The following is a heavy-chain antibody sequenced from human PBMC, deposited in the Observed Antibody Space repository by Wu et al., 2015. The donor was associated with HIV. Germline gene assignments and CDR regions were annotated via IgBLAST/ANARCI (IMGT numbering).Heavy chain of an antibody. D-gene: IGHD6-13*01. V-gene: IGHV1-69*05. CDR1: GGTFTSYA. Sequence: QVHLVQSGAEVKKSGSSVKVSCQASGGTFTSYAFSWVRQAPGQGFEWMGGISPISETPDYAQKFQGRVTIATDKSTSTVYMEFSSLRSEDTAMYYCARGTIAAAGQSYYYGMDVWGQGTTVTVSS. J-gene: IGHJ6*02. CDR2: ISPISETP. CDR3: ARGTIAAAGQSYYYGMDV.